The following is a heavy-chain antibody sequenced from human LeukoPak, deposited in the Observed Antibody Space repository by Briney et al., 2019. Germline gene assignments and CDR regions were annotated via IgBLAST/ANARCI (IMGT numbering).Heavy chain of an antibody. CDR1: GGSISSYY. V-gene: IGHV4-59*01. CDR3: ARGPMSYHFDY. Sequence: SETLSLTCTVSGGSISSYYWSWIRQPPGKGLEWIGYIYYSGSTNYNPSLKSRVTISVDTSKNQFSLRLSSVTAADTALYFCARGPMSYHFDYWGQGMLVTVSS. J-gene: IGHJ4*02. D-gene: IGHD3-10*02. CDR2: IYYSGST.